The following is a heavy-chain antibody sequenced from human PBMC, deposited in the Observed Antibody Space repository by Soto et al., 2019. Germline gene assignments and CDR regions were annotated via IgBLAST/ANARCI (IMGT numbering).Heavy chain of an antibody. CDR2: ISASGGNI. Sequence: PGGSLGLSCVASGFIFSDYAMTWIRQAPGKGLEWVATISASGGNIEYTDSLKGRFTISRDNSKKTVYLQINGLTADDTAVHYCAKVAGGLGYFDLWGRGTLVTVSS. D-gene: IGHD3-16*01. CDR1: GFIFSDYA. CDR3: AKVAGGLGYFDL. V-gene: IGHV3-23*01. J-gene: IGHJ2*01.